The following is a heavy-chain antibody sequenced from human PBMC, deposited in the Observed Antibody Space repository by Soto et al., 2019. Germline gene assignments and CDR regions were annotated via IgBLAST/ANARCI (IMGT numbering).Heavy chain of an antibody. D-gene: IGHD1-26*01. J-gene: IGHJ4*02. V-gene: IGHV1-69*11. CDR1: GGSFSDYA. CDR2: IVPMLRTP. Sequence: QVQLVQSGAEVKKPGSSVKVSCKASGGSFSDYAINWVRQAPGPGLEWMGGIVPMLRTPNYARKFQGRVTIIAYESTSTVSMELTSLTSDDTAVYYCARGLGGSYFPFDYWGQGTLVTVSS. CDR3: ARGLGGSYFPFDY.